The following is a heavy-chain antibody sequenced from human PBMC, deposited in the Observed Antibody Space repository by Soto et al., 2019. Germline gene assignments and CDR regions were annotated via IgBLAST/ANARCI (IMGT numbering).Heavy chain of an antibody. CDR2: ISSSGSTI. CDR3: AREESDYDILTGYYKNYYYGMDV. J-gene: IGHJ6*02. Sequence: GGSLRLSCAASGFTFSSYEMNWVRQAPGKGLEWVSYISSSGSTIYYADSVKGRFTISRDNAKNSLYLQMNSLRAEDTAVYYCAREESDYDILTGYYKNYYYGMDVWGQGTTVTVSS. D-gene: IGHD3-9*01. CDR1: GFTFSSYE. V-gene: IGHV3-48*03.